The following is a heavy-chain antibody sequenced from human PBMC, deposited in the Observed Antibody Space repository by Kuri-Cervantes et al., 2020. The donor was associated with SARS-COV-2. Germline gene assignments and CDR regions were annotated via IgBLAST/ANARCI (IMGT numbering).Heavy chain of an antibody. V-gene: IGHV1-8*01. CDR2: VKTNSGNT. D-gene: IGHD2-21*01. J-gene: IGHJ4*02. CDR1: ETTFPSYD. Sequence: ASVKVSCKTPETTFPSYDINWVRQATGQGLEWMGMVKTNSGNTLYAQFFQGRVTMTRDTSTSTVYMELSSLTSEDTAIYYCYCAPKEGFDSWGQGTLVTVSS. CDR3: YCAPKEGFDS.